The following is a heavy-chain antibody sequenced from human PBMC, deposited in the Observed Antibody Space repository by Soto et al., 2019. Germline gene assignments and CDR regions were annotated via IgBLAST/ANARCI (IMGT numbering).Heavy chain of an antibody. D-gene: IGHD3-22*01. J-gene: IGHJ4*02. CDR1: GGSISSSSYY. CDR3: ARHSGNYYDSNGYLYY. Sequence: SETLCLTCTVSGGSISSSSYYWGWIRQPPGKGLEWIGSIYYDGSAYYNPSLKSRVTISVDTSKNQFSLKLTSVTAADTAVYYCARHSGNYYDSNGYLYYWGQGTLVTVSS. CDR2: IYYDGSA. V-gene: IGHV4-39*01.